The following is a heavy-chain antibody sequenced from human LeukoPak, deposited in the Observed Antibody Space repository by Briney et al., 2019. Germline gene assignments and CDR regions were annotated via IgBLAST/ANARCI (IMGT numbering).Heavy chain of an antibody. CDR3: AKDESSIVATIVNY. D-gene: IGHD5-12*01. CDR1: GFTFSSYA. CDR2: ISGSGGGT. J-gene: IGHJ4*02. Sequence: GGSLRLSCAASGFTFSSYAMSWVRQAPGKGLEWVSAISGSGGGTYYADSVKGRFTISRDNSKNTLYLQMNSLRAEDTAVYYCAKDESSIVATIVNYWGQGTLVTVSS. V-gene: IGHV3-23*01.